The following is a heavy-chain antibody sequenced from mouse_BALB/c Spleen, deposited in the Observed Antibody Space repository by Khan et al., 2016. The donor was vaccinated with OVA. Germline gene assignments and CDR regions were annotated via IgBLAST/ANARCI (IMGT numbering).Heavy chain of an antibody. CDR3: ARRGLRWYFDY. V-gene: IGHV1-7*01. Sequence: QVQLKQSGAELAKPGASVKMSCKASGYTFINYWILWIKQRPGKGLEWIGYINPSTGYTEYNQNFKDKATLTADISSSTAYMQLISLTSEDSAVYYCARRGLRWYFDYWGQGTTLTVSS. D-gene: IGHD1-1*01. J-gene: IGHJ2*01. CDR1: GYTFINYW. CDR2: INPSTGYT.